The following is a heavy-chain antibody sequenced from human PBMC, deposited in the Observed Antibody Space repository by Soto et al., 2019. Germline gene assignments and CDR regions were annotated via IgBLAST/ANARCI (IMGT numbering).Heavy chain of an antibody. CDR1: GGSISSGDYY. V-gene: IGHV4-30-4*01. D-gene: IGHD6-13*01. J-gene: IGHJ6*02. CDR2: IYYSGST. Sequence: PSETLSLTCTVSGGSISSGDYYWSWIRQPPGKGLEWIGYIYYSGSTNYNPSLKSRVTISVGTSKNQFSLKLSSVTAADTAVYYCARGGSSSSSIVYYYYYGMAVWGQGTTVTVSS. CDR3: ARGGSSSSSIVYYYYYGMAV.